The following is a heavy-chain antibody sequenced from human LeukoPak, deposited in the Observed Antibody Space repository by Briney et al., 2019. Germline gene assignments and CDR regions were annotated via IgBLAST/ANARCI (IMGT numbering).Heavy chain of an antibody. J-gene: IGHJ4*02. CDR2: MNPNSGNT. Sequence: GASVKVSCKATGYTFASYDINWVRQATGQGLEWMGWMNPNSGNTGYAQKFQGRVTITKNTSISTAYMELSSLRSEDTAVYYCAVGGATGTTGDYFDYWGQGTLVTVSS. D-gene: IGHD1-1*01. CDR3: AVGGATGTTGDYFDY. V-gene: IGHV1-8*01. CDR1: GYTFASYD.